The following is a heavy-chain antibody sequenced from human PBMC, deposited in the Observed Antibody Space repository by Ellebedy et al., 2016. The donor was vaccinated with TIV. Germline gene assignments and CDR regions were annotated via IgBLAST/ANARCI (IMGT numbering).Heavy chain of an antibody. CDR1: GFTFSPYA. V-gene: IGHV3-23*01. J-gene: IGHJ4*02. D-gene: IGHD5-18*01. CDR3: AKDRTTGDGYWVFDN. Sequence: PGGSLRLSCAASGFTFSPYAISWVRQAPGKGLGWVSGIVGSGSQKYADSVKGRFTISRDNSKRTVDLQMNSLRAEDTAVYFCAKDRTTGDGYWVFDNWGQGTLVSVSS. CDR2: IVGSGS.